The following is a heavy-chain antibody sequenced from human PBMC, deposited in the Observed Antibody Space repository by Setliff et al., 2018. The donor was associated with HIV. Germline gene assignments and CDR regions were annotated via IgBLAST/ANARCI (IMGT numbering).Heavy chain of an antibody. J-gene: IGHJ4*02. V-gene: IGHV4-39*07. Sequence: SETLSLTCTVSGDSLSRSSNHWGWIRQPPGKGLEWIGNTYNSGTVNYNPSLKSRVTISVDASKNQFSLKLSSVTAADTAIYFCARVGGKGYSNFLDSWGQGALVTVSS. CDR1: GDSLSRSSNH. CDR2: TYNSGTV. CDR3: ARVGGKGYSNFLDS. D-gene: IGHD4-4*01.